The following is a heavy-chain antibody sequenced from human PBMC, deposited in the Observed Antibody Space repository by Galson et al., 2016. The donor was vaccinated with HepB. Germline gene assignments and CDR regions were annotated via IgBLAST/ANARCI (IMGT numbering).Heavy chain of an antibody. J-gene: IGHJ5*02. CDR2: ISIYNGDT. Sequence: SVKVSCKAFGHTLTNFGISWVRQAPGQGLEWMGWISIYNGDTNYAQRFQGRVTLTTETSTTTVYMELRNLISDDTAVYYCVRDFEHGSGSHYIDCFDPWGQGTLVTVSS. CDR1: GHTLTNFG. CDR3: VRDFEHGSGSHYIDCFDP. V-gene: IGHV1-18*04. D-gene: IGHD3-10*01.